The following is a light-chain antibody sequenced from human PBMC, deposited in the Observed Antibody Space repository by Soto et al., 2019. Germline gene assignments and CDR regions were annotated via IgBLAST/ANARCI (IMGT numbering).Light chain of an antibody. J-gene: IGKJ1*01. V-gene: IGKV1-39*01. CDR2: AAS. CDR3: QQSFSPLWT. Sequence: DIQMTQSPSSLSASVGDRVTITCRASQSISNYLNWYQQKPGKAPKHLIYAASSMQSGVPSRFSGSRSARDFTLTISSLQPDDSATYYCQQSFSPLWTFGQGTKVEV. CDR1: QSISNY.